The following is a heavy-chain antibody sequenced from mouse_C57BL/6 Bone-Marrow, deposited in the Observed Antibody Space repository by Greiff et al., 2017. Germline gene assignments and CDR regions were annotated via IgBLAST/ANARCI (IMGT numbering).Heavy chain of an antibody. J-gene: IGHJ3*01. CDR1: GFTFSDYY. CDR2: ISNGGGST. CDR3: ARAGSEAY. V-gene: IGHV5-12*01. D-gene: IGHD1-1*01. Sequence: EVMLVESGGGLVQPGGSLKLSCAASGFTFSDYYMYWVRQTPEKRLEWVAYISNGGGSTYYPDTVKGRFTISRDNAKNTMYLQRSRLKAEDRAMYYCARAGSEAYWGQGTLVTVSA.